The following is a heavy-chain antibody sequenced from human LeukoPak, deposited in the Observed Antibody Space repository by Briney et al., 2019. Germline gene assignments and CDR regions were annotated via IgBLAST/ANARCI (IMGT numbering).Heavy chain of an antibody. V-gene: IGHV4-39*01. CDR2: MYYSGST. J-gene: IGHJ3*02. CDR1: AGSISSSTYY. CDR3: ARLQYCTDGVCSFAFDI. D-gene: IGHD2-8*01. Sequence: PSETLSLTCTVSAGSISSSTYYCVWIRQPPGKGLEWIGSMYYSGSTYYNPSLKSRVTISGDTSKNQFSLKLNSVTAADTAVYYCARLQYCTDGVCSFAFDIWGQGTMVTVSS.